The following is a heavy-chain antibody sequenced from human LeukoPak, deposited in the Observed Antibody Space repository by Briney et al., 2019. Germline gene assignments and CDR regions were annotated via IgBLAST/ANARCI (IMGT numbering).Heavy chain of an antibody. CDR1: GFTFSSYS. J-gene: IGHJ6*03. V-gene: IGHV3-21*01. CDR3: ARATAPRGYSYGGGTFYYYYYYMDV. Sequence: GGSLRLSCAASGFTFSSYSMNWVRQAPGKGLEWVSSISSSSSYIYYADSVKGRFTISRDNAKNSLYLQMNSLRAEDTAVYYCARATAPRGYSYGGGTFYYYYYYMDVWGKGTTVTVSS. D-gene: IGHD5-18*01. CDR2: ISSSSSYI.